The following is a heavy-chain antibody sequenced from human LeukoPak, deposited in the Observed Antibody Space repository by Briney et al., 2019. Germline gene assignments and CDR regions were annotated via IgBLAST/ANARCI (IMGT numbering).Heavy chain of an antibody. D-gene: IGHD5-18*01. Sequence: GRSLRLSCAASGFTFSSYGMHWVRQAQGKGLEWVAVISYEGSNKYYADSVKGRFTISRDNSKNMLYLQMNSLRAEDTAVYYCAKVHGYSYGRFDYWGQGTLVTVSS. J-gene: IGHJ4*02. CDR2: ISYEGSNK. V-gene: IGHV3-30*18. CDR1: GFTFSSYG. CDR3: AKVHGYSYGRFDY.